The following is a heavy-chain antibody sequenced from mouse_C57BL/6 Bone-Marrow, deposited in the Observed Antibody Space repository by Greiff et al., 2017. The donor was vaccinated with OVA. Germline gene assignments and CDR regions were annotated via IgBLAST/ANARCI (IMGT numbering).Heavy chain of an antibody. CDR2: IYPGSGST. Sequence: QVQLQQPGAELVKPGASVKMSCKASGYTFTSYWITWVKQRPGQGLEWIGDIYPGSGSTNYNEKFKSKATLTVDTSSSTAYMQLSSLTSEYSAVYYCARLTTVVATDAMDYWGQGTSVTVSS. CDR1: GYTFTSYW. CDR3: ARLTTVVATDAMDY. D-gene: IGHD1-1*01. J-gene: IGHJ4*01. V-gene: IGHV1-55*01.